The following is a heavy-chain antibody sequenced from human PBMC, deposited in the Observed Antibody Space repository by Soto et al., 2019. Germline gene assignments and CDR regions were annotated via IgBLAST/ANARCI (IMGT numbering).Heavy chain of an antibody. CDR1: GYTFTGYY. Sequence: ASVKVSCKASGYTFTGYYMHWVRQAPGQGLEWMGWINPNSGGTNYAQKFQGRVTMTRDTSISTAYMELSRLRSDDTAVYYCARGAYSSRWSYDYYGMDVWGQGTTVTVSS. CDR2: INPNSGGT. J-gene: IGHJ6*02. CDR3: ARGAYSSRWSYDYYGMDV. V-gene: IGHV1-2*02. D-gene: IGHD6-13*01.